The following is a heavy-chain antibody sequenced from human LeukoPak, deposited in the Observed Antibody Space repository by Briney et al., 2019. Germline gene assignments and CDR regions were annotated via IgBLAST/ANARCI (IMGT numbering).Heavy chain of an antibody. Sequence: GGSLRLSCAASGFTFSSYAMHWVRQAPGKGLEWVAVISYDGSNKYYADSVKGRFTISRDNSKSTLYLVMNSLRVEDTAVYYCAKEDGDFGSGRHYYFDYWGQGTLVTVSS. V-gene: IGHV3-30*07. CDR2: ISYDGSNK. D-gene: IGHD3-10*01. CDR1: GFTFSSYA. J-gene: IGHJ4*02. CDR3: AKEDGDFGSGRHYYFDY.